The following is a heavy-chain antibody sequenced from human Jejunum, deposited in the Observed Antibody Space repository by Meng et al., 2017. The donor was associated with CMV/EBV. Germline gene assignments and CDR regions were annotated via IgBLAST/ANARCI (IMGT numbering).Heavy chain of an antibody. V-gene: IGHV3-15*01. D-gene: IGHD6-6*01. Sequence: SGFTFRRAWMTWVRQAPGKGLEWVGRIKTKTDFGTIDYATAVEGRFTISRDDSKNTLYVEMSSLKTEDTAVYYCTTARSYGSSDYWGQGTWVTVSS. CDR1: GFTFRRAW. J-gene: IGHJ4*02. CDR2: IKTKTDFGTI. CDR3: TTARSYGSSDY.